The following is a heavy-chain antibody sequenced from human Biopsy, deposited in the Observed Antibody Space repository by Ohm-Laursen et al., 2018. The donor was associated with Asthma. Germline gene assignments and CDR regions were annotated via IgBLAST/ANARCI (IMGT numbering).Heavy chain of an antibody. Sequence: SLRLSCTASGFVFRSHAMHWVRQASGKGLEWVAVVSYDGGVVHYADSMKGRFTISRDNAKSTLYLQMNRLRTDDTAVYFCAKRRGYSDLTDFDHWGQGTLVTVSS. V-gene: IGHV3-30*18. D-gene: IGHD3-3*01. CDR2: VSYDGGVV. J-gene: IGHJ4*02. CDR3: AKRRGYSDLTDFDH. CDR1: GFVFRSHA.